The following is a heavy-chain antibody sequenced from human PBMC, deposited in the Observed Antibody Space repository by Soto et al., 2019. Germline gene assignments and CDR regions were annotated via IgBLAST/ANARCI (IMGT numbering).Heavy chain of an antibody. V-gene: IGHV1-18*01. J-gene: IGHJ4*02. CDR1: GYSFTTSG. Sequence: ASVKVSCKASGYSFTTSGITWVRQAPGQGLEWMGWISTYNGNTNYAQKLQDRVTLTTDTSASTAYMELRSLRSDDTAIYYCARRLYGDYDYWGQGTLVTVSS. CDR3: ARRLYGDYDY. CDR2: ISTYNGNT. D-gene: IGHD4-17*01.